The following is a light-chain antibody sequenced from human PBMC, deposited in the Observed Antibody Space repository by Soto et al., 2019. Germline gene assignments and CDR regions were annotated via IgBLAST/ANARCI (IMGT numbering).Light chain of an antibody. J-gene: IGKJ3*01. CDR3: QQYGDSPAT. V-gene: IGKV3-20*01. CDR1: QRVGSNY. Sequence: EIFLTQSPDTLSLSPGERATLSCRASQRVGSNYLAWYQQKPGQAPRLLIYGAFNRATGIPDRFSGSGSGTDFTLTFSRLEPEDFAVYYCQQYGDSPATFGPGTKVDIK. CDR2: GAF.